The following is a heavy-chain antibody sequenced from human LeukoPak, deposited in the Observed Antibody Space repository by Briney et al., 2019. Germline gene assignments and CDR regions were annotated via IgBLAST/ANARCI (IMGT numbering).Heavy chain of an antibody. D-gene: IGHD1-26*01. CDR2: ISSSSSYI. J-gene: IGHJ4*02. CDR3: ARGGTVGAKVADY. V-gene: IGHV3-21*01. CDR1: GFTFSSYS. Sequence: GGSLRLSCAASGFTFSSYSMNWVRQAPGKGLEWVSSISSSSSYIYYADSVKGRFTISRDNAKNSLYLQMNSLRAEDTAVYYCARGGTVGAKVADYWGQGTLVTVSS.